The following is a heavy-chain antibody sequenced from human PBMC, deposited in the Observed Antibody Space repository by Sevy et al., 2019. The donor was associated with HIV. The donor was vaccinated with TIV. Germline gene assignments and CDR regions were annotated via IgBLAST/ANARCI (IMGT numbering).Heavy chain of an antibody. Sequence: SLRLSCTASGFTFGDYCMSWVRQAPGKGLEWVAFLKSDVYGGTVDHAASVRGRVVISRDDSKTIAYLQMNDLKTEETGVYYCTRWKAAQSIFDYWGQGALVTVSS. CDR1: GFTFGDYC. CDR3: TRWKAAQSIFDY. CDR2: LKSDVYGGTV. D-gene: IGHD6-13*01. V-gene: IGHV3-49*04. J-gene: IGHJ4*02.